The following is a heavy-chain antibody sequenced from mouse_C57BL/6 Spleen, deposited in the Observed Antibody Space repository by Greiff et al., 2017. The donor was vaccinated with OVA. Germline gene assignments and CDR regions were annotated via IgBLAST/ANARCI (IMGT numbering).Heavy chain of an antibody. Sequence: QVQLKESGAELARPGASVKLSCKASGYTFTSYGISWVKQRTGQGLEWIGEIYPRSGNTYYNEKFKGKATLTADKSSSTAYMELRSLTSEDSAVYFCAIYYGSSWGMDYWGQGTTLTVSS. J-gene: IGHJ2*01. D-gene: IGHD1-1*01. CDR2: IYPRSGNT. CDR3: AIYYGSSWGMDY. V-gene: IGHV1-81*01. CDR1: GYTFTSYG.